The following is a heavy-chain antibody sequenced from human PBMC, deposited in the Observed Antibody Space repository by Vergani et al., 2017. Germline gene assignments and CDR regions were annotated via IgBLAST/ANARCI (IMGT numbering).Heavy chain of an antibody. V-gene: IGHV4-59*01. J-gene: IGHJ3*02. Sequence: QVQLQESGPGLVKPSETLSLTCTVSGGSISSYYWSWIRQPPGQGLEWIGYIYYSGSTNYNPSLKSRVTISVDTSKNQFSLKLSSVTAADTAVYYCARSTPRGEAFDIWGQGTMVTVSS. D-gene: IGHD3-16*01. CDR1: GGSISSYY. CDR3: ARSTPRGEAFDI. CDR2: IYYSGST.